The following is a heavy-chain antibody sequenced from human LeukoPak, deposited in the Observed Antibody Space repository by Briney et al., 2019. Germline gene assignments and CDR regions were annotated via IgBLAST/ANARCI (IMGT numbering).Heavy chain of an antibody. D-gene: IGHD1-1*01. CDR3: ANLLGASTTYDC. CDR2: INPDGSHI. CDR1: GFTLSGNW. J-gene: IGHJ4*02. V-gene: IGHV3-7*01. Sequence: PGGSLRLSCEASGFTLSGNWISWVRQAPGKGLEWVASINPDGSHIFYVDSVKGRFTISRDNTKSSLYLQMNSLGAEDTAMYFCANLLGASTTYDCWGQGTRVTVSS.